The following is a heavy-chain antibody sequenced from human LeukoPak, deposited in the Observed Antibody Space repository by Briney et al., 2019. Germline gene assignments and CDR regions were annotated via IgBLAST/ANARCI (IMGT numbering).Heavy chain of an antibody. Sequence: ASVKVSCKASGYTFTSYYMNWVRQAPGQGLEWMGWINPNSGGTNYAQKLQGRVTMTRDTSISTPYMELSRLRSDDTAVYYCAREGCSSTSCYTWGQGTLVTVSS. D-gene: IGHD2-2*01. CDR1: GYTFTSYY. CDR3: AREGCSSTSCYT. J-gene: IGHJ5*02. V-gene: IGHV1-2*02. CDR2: INPNSGGT.